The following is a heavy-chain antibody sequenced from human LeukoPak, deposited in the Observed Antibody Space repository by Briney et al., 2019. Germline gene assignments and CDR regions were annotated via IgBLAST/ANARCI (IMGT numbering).Heavy chain of an antibody. V-gene: IGHV4-39*01. J-gene: IGHJ4*02. CDR1: GGSISSSTYY. CDR3: ARASGGYDPFDS. CDR2: IYYIVRT. Sequence: SETLSLTCSVSGGSISSSTYYCGWIRQPPGKGLEWIGSIYYIVRTLYNTSLKSRLTISVDTSKNQFPLKLSSVTAEDTAVYYCARASGGYDPFDSWGQGTLVTVSS. D-gene: IGHD5-12*01.